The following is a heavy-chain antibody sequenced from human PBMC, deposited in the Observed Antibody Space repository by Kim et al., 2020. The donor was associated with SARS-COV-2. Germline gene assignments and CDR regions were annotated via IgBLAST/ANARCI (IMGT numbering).Heavy chain of an antibody. D-gene: IGHD4-17*01. CDR2: ISSGGNA. J-gene: IGHJ5*02. V-gene: IGHV3-53*01. CDR1: GFTVNANY. Sequence: GGSLRLSCAASGFTVNANYMNWVRQAPGKGLEWVSLISSGGNANYAASVQGRFTISRDTYKNTLFLQMNSLRGDDTAVYYCSRGGAPGYYRVPPNPWGQG. CDR3: SRGGAPGYYRVPPNP.